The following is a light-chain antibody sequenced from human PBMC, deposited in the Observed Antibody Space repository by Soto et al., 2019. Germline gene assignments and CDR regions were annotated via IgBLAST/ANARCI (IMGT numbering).Light chain of an antibody. J-gene: IGKJ2*01. CDR3: HQFYITPPA. CDR2: TTS. V-gene: IGKV1-39*01. Sequence: DVQMTQSPSSLSASVGDRVTITCRASQNIDIYLNWYQQNPGRPPTLLIYTTSPLQSGVPTRFSGSGSGTDFTLTISNLQHEDFATYSCHQFYITPPAFGQGTKVVIK. CDR1: QNIDIY.